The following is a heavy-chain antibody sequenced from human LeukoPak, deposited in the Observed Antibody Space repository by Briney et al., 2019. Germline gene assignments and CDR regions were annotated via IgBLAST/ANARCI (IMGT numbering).Heavy chain of an antibody. Sequence: GGSLRLSCAATGFTFSSYAMSWVRQAPGKGLEWVSAISGSGGSTYYADSVKGRFTISRDNSKNTLYLQMNSLRAEDTAVYYCAKGTRGSYPFYYFDYWGQGALVTVSS. D-gene: IGHD1-26*01. CDR1: GFTFSSYA. J-gene: IGHJ4*02. V-gene: IGHV3-23*01. CDR3: AKGTRGSYPFYYFDY. CDR2: ISGSGGST.